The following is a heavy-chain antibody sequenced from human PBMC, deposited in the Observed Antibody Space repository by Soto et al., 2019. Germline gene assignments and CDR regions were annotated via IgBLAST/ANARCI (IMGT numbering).Heavy chain of an antibody. D-gene: IGHD1-26*01. Sequence: QVQLVESEGGVVQPGRSLRLSCAASGFTFNSYGMHWVRQAPGKGLEWVASISHDGTNKYYVDSVKGRFTISRDNSKSTLYLQMNSLRAEDTAVYYCAKTPWEKYYSSWFDCWGQGTLVTVSS. CDR2: ISHDGTNK. CDR1: GFTFNSYG. CDR3: AKTPWEKYYSSWFDC. V-gene: IGHV3-30*18. J-gene: IGHJ4*02.